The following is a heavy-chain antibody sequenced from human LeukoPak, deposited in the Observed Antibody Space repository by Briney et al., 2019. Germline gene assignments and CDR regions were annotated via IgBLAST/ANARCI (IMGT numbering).Heavy chain of an antibody. J-gene: IGHJ6*02. Sequence: SQTLSLTCGISGDSVSSNSVAWNWIRQSPSRGLEWLGRTYYRSKWYSDYAVSIKGRITIKPDTSKNQFSLQLNSVTPEGTAVYYCARIGGDYSYGMDVWGQGTTVTVSS. CDR1: GDSVSSNSVA. D-gene: IGHD2-21*01. CDR2: TYYRSKWYS. V-gene: IGHV6-1*01. CDR3: ARIGGDYSYGMDV.